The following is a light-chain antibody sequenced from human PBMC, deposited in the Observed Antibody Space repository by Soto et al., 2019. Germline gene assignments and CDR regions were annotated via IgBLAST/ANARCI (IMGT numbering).Light chain of an antibody. J-gene: IGKJ1*01. CDR1: QSVSSNQ. V-gene: IGKV3-20*01. Sequence: IVLTQSPGTLSLSPGERATLSCRASQSVSSNQVAWYQQKPGQAPRLLISAASIRAAGIPDRFSGSGSGTDFPLTVSRLEPEVCAVYYCQQYEKSPVTFGQGTKVEIK. CDR2: AAS. CDR3: QQYEKSPVT.